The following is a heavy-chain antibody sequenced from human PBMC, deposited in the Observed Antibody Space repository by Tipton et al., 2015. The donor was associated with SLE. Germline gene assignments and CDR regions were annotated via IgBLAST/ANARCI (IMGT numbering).Heavy chain of an antibody. CDR3: ARGGTGAEYFQH. J-gene: IGHJ1*01. D-gene: IGHD3/OR15-3a*01. CDR1: GGSISSYY. Sequence: TLSLTCTVSGGSISSYYWSWIRQPPGKGLECIGYIYYSGSTNYNPSLKSRVTISVDTSKNQFSLKLSSVTAADTAVYYCARGGTGAEYFQHWGQGTLVTVSS. CDR2: IYYSGST. V-gene: IGHV4-59*08.